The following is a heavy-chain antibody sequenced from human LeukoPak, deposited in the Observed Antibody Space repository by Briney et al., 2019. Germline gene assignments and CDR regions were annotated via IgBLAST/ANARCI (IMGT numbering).Heavy chain of an antibody. J-gene: IGHJ3*01. CDR3: ARWGGTLNAFDV. V-gene: IGHV4-59*08. Sequence: SETLSLTCTVSGGSISSYYWSWIRQPPGKGLEWIGYIYYSGSTNYNPSLKSRVTISVDTSKNHFSLKLSSVTAADTAVYYCARWGGTLNAFDVWGQGTLVTVSS. CDR1: GGSISSYY. CDR2: IYYSGST. D-gene: IGHD1-26*01.